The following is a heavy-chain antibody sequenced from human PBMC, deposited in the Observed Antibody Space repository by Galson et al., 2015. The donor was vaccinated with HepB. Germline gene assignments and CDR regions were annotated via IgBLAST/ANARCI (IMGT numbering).Heavy chain of an antibody. D-gene: IGHD3-22*01. V-gene: IGHV3-66*02. J-gene: IGHJ4*02. Sequence: SLRLSCAASGFTVSLNYMSWVRQAPGKGLEWVSAISGAGTTNYADSVKGRFTVSRDNSISTAYLQMNSLRTEDTAFYYCVRLEVGGFRGGSESFDYWGRGTLVTVSS. CDR2: ISGAGTT. CDR3: VRLEVGGFRGGSESFDY. CDR1: GFTVSLNY.